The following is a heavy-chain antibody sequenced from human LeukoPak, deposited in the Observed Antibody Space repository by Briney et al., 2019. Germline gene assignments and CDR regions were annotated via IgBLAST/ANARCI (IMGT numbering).Heavy chain of an antibody. D-gene: IGHD2-2*01. Sequence: PSETLSLTCAVYGGSFSGYYWSWIRQPPGKGLEWIGEINHSGSTNYNPPLKSRVTISVEPPKTQFSLKLSSVTAAETAVYYCARQFNCSSTSCYDYSGQGTLVTVSS. CDR1: GGSFSGYY. CDR3: ARQFNCSSTSCYDY. V-gene: IGHV4-34*01. J-gene: IGHJ4*02. CDR2: INHSGST.